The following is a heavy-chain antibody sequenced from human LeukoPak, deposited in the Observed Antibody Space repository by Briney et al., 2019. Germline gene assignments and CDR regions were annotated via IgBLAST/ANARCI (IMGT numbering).Heavy chain of an antibody. Sequence: GGSLRLSCAASGFTFSSYEMNWVRQAPGKGLEWVSYISSSGSTIYYADSVKGRFTISRDNAKNSLYLQMNSLRAEDTAVYYCASIDFSITMSIDYWGQGTLVTVSS. V-gene: IGHV3-48*03. D-gene: IGHD3-10*02. CDR3: ASIDFSITMSIDY. CDR2: ISSSGSTI. CDR1: GFTFSSYE. J-gene: IGHJ4*02.